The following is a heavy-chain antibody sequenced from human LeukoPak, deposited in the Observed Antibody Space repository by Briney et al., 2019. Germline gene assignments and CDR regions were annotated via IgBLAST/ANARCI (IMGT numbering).Heavy chain of an antibody. J-gene: IGHJ4*02. Sequence: GGSLRLSCAASGFTFSSYGMHWVRQAPGKGLEWVANIKQDESEKYYVDSVKGRFIVSRDNAKNSLYLQMNSLRAEDTAVYYCARPHLGYSFEDWGQGTLVTASS. CDR3: ARPHLGYSFED. CDR1: GFTFSSYG. V-gene: IGHV3-7*01. CDR2: IKQDESEK. D-gene: IGHD5-18*01.